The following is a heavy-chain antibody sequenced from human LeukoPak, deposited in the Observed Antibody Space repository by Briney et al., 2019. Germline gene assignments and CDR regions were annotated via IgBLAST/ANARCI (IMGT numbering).Heavy chain of an antibody. CDR2: ISYDGSNK. V-gene: IGHV3-30*03. Sequence: PGGSLRLSCAASGFTFSSYGMHWVRQAPGKGLEWVAVISYDGSNKYYADSVKGRFTISRDNSKNTLYLQMNSLRAEDTAVYYCARRGKYSSGWYWDYWGQGTLVTVSS. CDR1: GFTFSSYG. J-gene: IGHJ4*02. CDR3: ARRGKYSSGWYWDY. D-gene: IGHD6-19*01.